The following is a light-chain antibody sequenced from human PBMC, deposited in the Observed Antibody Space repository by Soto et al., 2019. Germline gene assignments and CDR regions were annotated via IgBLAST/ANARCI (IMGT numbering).Light chain of an antibody. CDR3: ASYAGSNKV. V-gene: IGLV2-8*01. Sequence: QSALTQPPSASGSPGQSVTISCTGTSSDVGGYSYVSWYQQHPGKAPKLMIYEVTKRPSGVPDRFSGSKSGNTASLTVSGLLAEDEADYYCASYAGSNKVFGTGTKVTVL. CDR2: EVT. CDR1: SSDVGGYSY. J-gene: IGLJ1*01.